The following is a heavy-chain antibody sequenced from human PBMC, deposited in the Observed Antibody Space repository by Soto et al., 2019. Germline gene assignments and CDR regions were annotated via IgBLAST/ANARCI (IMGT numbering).Heavy chain of an antibody. CDR3: STVYCSGGSCYSSSLEYFQH. V-gene: IGHV1-24*01. CDR1: GYTLTELS. Sequence: ASVKVSCKVSGYTLTELSMHWVRQAPGKGLEWMGGFDPEDGETIYAQKLQGRVTMTEDTSTDTAYMELSSLRSEDTAVYYFSTVYCSGGSCYSSSLEYFQHWGQGTLVTVSS. CDR2: FDPEDGET. J-gene: IGHJ1*01. D-gene: IGHD2-15*01.